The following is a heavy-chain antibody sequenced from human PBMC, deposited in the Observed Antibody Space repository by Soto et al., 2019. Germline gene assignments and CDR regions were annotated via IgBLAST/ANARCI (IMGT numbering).Heavy chain of an antibody. V-gene: IGHV3-30*03. Sequence: PGGSLRLSCAASGFTFSSYGMHWVRQAPGKGLEWVAVISYDGSNKYYADSVKGRFTISRDNSKNTLYLQMNSLRAEDTAVYYCARPRSVLGYCSSTSCHDAFDIWGQGTMVTVSS. D-gene: IGHD2-2*01. CDR3: ARPRSVLGYCSSTSCHDAFDI. J-gene: IGHJ3*02. CDR1: GFTFSSYG. CDR2: ISYDGSNK.